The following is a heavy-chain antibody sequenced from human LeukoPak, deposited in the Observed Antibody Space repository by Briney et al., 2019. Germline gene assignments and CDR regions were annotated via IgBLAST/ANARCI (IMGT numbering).Heavy chain of an antibody. D-gene: IGHD6-13*01. CDR1: GSIFSSSG. CDR3: AKLGRRGSNWEFDY. Sequence: GGSLRLSCAASGSIFSSSGMSWVRQAPGKGLEWVSTSGSAGNTDYSDSVKGRFTISRDNSKNTLYLQMTSLRVEDTAVYYCAKLGRRGSNWEFDYWGQGTLVTVSS. CDR2: SGSAGNT. V-gene: IGHV3-23*01. J-gene: IGHJ4*02.